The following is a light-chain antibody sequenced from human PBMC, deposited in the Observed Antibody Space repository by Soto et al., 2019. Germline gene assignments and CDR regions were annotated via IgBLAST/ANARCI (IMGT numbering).Light chain of an antibody. CDR1: QSVSSSY. Sequence: EIVLTQSPGTLSLSPGERATLSCRASQSVSSSYLAWYQQKPGQAPRLLIYGASSRATGIPDRFSGSGSGTDFTLTISRLEPVDFAVYYCQQYGSPTWTFGQGTKVEIK. CDR2: GAS. V-gene: IGKV3-20*01. J-gene: IGKJ1*01. CDR3: QQYGSPTWT.